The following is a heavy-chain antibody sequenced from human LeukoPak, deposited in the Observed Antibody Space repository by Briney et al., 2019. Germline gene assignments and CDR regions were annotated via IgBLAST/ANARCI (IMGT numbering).Heavy chain of an antibody. D-gene: IGHD3-22*01. CDR1: GGSISSSSYY. CDR3: ARLLYDRSGYYYFDY. CDR2: VYYSGRP. Sequence: TSETLSLTCTVSGGSISSSSYYWGWIRQPPGKGLEWVGSVYYSGRPYDNPSLKSRVTVSVDTSKSQFSLRLSSVTAADTAVYYCARLLYDRSGYYYFDYWGQGTLVTVSS. V-gene: IGHV4-39*01. J-gene: IGHJ4*02.